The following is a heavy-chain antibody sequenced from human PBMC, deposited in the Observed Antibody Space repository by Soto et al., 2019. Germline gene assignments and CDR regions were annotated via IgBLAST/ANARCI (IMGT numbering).Heavy chain of an antibody. V-gene: IGHV5-10-1*01. Sequence: ESLKISCKGSGYSFTSYWISWVRQMPGKGLEWMGRIDPSDSYTNYSPSFQGHVTISADKSISTAYPQWSSLKASDTAMYYCATSTYDILTGSYGMDVWGQGTTVTVSS. J-gene: IGHJ6*02. CDR3: ATSTYDILTGSYGMDV. D-gene: IGHD3-9*01. CDR1: GYSFTSYW. CDR2: IDPSDSYT.